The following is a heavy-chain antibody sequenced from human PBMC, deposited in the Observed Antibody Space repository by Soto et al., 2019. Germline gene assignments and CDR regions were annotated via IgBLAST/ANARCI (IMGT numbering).Heavy chain of an antibody. D-gene: IGHD1-7*01. CDR1: GGSISSYY. Sequence: SETLSLTCTVSGGSISSYYWSWIRQPPGKGLEWIGYIYYSGSTNYNPSLKSRVTISVDTSKNQFSLKLSSVTAADTAVYYCARTPNNWNYYYYYYYMDVWGKGTTVTVSS. CDR2: IYYSGST. J-gene: IGHJ6*03. V-gene: IGHV4-59*08. CDR3: ARTPNNWNYYYYYYYMDV.